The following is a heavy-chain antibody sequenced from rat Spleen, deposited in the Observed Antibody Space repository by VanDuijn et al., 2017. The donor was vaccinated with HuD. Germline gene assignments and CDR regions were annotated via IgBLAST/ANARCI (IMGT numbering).Heavy chain of an antibody. J-gene: IGHJ3*01. CDR2: ITYDGSST. Sequence: EVQLVESGGGLVQPGRSLKLSCAASGFTLSDYNMAWVRQAPKKGLEWVATITYDGSSTYYRDSVKGRFTISRDNANSTLYLQMDSLRSEDTATYYCARPSYGYPFAYWGQGTLVTVSS. CDR1: GFTLSDYN. CDR3: ARPSYGYPFAY. V-gene: IGHV5-7*01. D-gene: IGHD1-7*01.